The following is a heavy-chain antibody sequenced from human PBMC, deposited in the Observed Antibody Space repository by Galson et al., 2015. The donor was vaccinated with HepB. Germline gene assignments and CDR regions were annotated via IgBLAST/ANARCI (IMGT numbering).Heavy chain of an antibody. J-gene: IGHJ4*02. V-gene: IGHV3-15*01. Sequence: LRLSCAASGFTLYNAWMSWVRQAPGKGLEWVGRIKSKTDGGTTDYAAPVKGRFTISRDDSKNTLYLQMNSLKTEDTAVYYCTTGYCSSTGCLNWGQGILVTVSS. CDR2: IKSKTDGGTT. CDR1: GFTLYNAW. D-gene: IGHD2-2*01. CDR3: TTGYCSSTGCLN.